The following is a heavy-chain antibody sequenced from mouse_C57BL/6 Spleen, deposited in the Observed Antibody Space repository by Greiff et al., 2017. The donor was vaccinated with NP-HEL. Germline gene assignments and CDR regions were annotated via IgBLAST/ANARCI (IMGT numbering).Heavy chain of an antibody. CDR1: GYAFSSYW. CDR3: ARSELTGTVFDY. V-gene: IGHV1-80*01. CDR2: IYPGDGDT. J-gene: IGHJ2*01. Sequence: QVQLQQSGAELVKPGASVKISCKASGYAFSSYWMNWVKQRPGKGLEWIGQIYPGDGDTNYNGKFKGKATLTAGKSSSTAYMQLSSLTSEDSAVYFCARSELTGTVFDYWGQGTTLTVSS. D-gene: IGHD4-1*01.